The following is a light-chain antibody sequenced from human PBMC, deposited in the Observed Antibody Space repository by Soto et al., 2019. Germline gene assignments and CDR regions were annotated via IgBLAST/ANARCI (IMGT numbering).Light chain of an antibody. V-gene: IGKV1-39*01. CDR3: QQSYSMPIT. J-gene: IGKJ5*01. CDR2: AAS. Sequence: DIQMTQSPSSLSASLGDRFIITCRASQSISFYLNCYQQKPGKAHNVLIYAASNLQSGVPSRFSGSGSGTDFTLTISSLQPEDFATYYCQQSYSMPITFGQGTRLEIK. CDR1: QSISFY.